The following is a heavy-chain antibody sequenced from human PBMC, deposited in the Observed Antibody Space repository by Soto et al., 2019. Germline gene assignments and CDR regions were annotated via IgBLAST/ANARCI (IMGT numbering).Heavy chain of an antibody. Sequence: GESLKISCKGSGYSFTSYWIGWVRQMPGKGLEWMGIIYPGDSDTRYSPSFQGQVTISADKSISTAYLQWSSLKASDTAMYYCARRAVVVVAENWFDPWGQGTLVTVSS. CDR1: GYSFTSYW. J-gene: IGHJ5*02. D-gene: IGHD2-15*01. CDR2: IYPGDSDT. CDR3: ARRAVVVVAENWFDP. V-gene: IGHV5-51*01.